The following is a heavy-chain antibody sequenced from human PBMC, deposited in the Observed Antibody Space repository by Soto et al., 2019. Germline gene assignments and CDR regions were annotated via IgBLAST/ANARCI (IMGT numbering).Heavy chain of an antibody. V-gene: IGHV4-34*01. Sequence: QVQLQQWGAGLLKSSETLSLTCAVYGGSFSGYYWNWLRKPPGEGLEWIGKIEQSGSTNYNPSLKSPVTMSGDTYMSQFTMKLTAVTAMDTAVYYCAGGRDTVVRGVMNWFDPWCQGTLVTV. CDR1: GGSFSGYY. CDR3: AGGRDTVVRGVMNWFDP. J-gene: IGHJ5*02. CDR2: IEQSGST. D-gene: IGHD3-10*01.